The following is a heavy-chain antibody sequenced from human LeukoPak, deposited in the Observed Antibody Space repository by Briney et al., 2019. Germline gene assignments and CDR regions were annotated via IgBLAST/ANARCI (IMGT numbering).Heavy chain of an antibody. Sequence: EASVKVSCKASEYTFANYDITWVRQAPGRGLEWMGWMNPYSTNTGNARKFQGRLSMTRDTSITTAYMELSSLTSEDTAVYYCARATRGDLLSEFWGQGSPITVSS. D-gene: IGHD2-21*01. CDR2: MNPYSTNT. V-gene: IGHV1-8*01. J-gene: IGHJ4*02. CDR3: ARATRGDLLSEF. CDR1: EYTFANYD.